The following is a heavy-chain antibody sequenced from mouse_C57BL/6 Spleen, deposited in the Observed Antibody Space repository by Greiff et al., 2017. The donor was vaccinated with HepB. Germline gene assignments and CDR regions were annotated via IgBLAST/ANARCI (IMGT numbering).Heavy chain of an antibody. CDR3: ARRATTVGKDY. Sequence: QVQLQQSGAELVRPGTSVKVSCKASGYAFTNYLIEWVKQRPGQGLEWIGVINPGSGGTNYNEKFKGKATLTADKSSSTAYMQLSSLTSEDSAVYFCARRATTVGKDYWGQGTTLTVSS. CDR2: INPGSGGT. J-gene: IGHJ2*01. D-gene: IGHD1-1*01. CDR1: GYAFTNYL. V-gene: IGHV1-54*01.